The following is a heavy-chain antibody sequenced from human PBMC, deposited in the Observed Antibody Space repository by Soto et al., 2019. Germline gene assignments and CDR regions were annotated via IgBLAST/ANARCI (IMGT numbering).Heavy chain of an antibody. D-gene: IGHD6-19*01. J-gene: IGHJ6*02. Sequence: GESLKISCQASGYDFSTYWISWVRQMPGKGLEWMGRIDPSDFYTNYSPSFQGHVTISADKSISTAYLQWSSLKASDTAMYYCARIGVAGKGDYYGMDVWGQGTTVTVSS. CDR2: IDPSDFYT. CDR1: GYDFSTYW. CDR3: ARIGVAGKGDYYGMDV. V-gene: IGHV5-10-1*01.